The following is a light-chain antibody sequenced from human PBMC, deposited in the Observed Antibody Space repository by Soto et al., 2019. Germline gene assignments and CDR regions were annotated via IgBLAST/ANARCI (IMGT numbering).Light chain of an antibody. CDR3: SSYTTSSTYV. CDR2: EVS. V-gene: IGLV2-14*01. J-gene: IGLJ1*01. Sequence: QSALTQPASVSGSPGQSITISCTGTSSDVGGYNYVSWYQQHPGKAPKLMIYEVSYRPSGVSNRFSASKSGNTASLTISGLQAEYEADYYCSSYTTSSTYVFGTGTKVTVL. CDR1: SSDVGGYNY.